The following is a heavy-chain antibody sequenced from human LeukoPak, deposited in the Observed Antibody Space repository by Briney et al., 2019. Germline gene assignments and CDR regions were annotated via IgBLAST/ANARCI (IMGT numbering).Heavy chain of an antibody. CDR1: GGTFSSYA. D-gene: IGHD3-22*01. CDR3: ARTPSRLYDSSGYYYYFDY. CDR2: IIPIFGTA. Sequence: ASVKVSCKASGGTFSSYAISWVRQAPGQGLEWMGGIIPIFGTANYAQKFQSRVTITADESTSTAYMELSSLRSEDTAVYYCARTPSRLYDSSGYYYYFDYWGQGTLVTVSS. J-gene: IGHJ4*02. V-gene: IGHV1-69*13.